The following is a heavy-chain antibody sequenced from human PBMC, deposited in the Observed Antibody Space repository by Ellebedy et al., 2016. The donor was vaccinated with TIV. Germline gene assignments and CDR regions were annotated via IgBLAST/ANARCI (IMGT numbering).Heavy chain of an antibody. CDR1: GFTFSSCA. D-gene: IGHD3-16*01. Sequence: GGSLRLXCVTSGFTFSSCAMSWVRQAPGKGLEWVANIKQDGSEKYYVDSVKGRFTISRDNAKNSLYLQMNSLRAEDTAVYYCARDKSWGVDAFDIWGQGTMVTVSS. CDR3: ARDKSWGVDAFDI. J-gene: IGHJ3*02. CDR2: IKQDGSEK. V-gene: IGHV3-7*01.